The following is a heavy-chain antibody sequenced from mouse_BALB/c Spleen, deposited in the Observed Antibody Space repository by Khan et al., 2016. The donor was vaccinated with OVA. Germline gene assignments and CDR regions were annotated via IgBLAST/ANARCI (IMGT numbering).Heavy chain of an antibody. V-gene: IGHV1-77*01. Sequence: QVQLQQSGAELARPGASVKLSCKASGYTFTDYYINWVKQRTGQGLEWIGEIYPGSGNTYYNEKIKDKATLTADKSSSTAFMQLNSLTSEDSAVYFCARSGIGSFAYLGQGTLVTVSA. CDR2: IYPGSGNT. CDR1: GYTFTDYY. D-gene: IGHD2-2*01. J-gene: IGHJ3*01. CDR3: ARSGIGSFAY.